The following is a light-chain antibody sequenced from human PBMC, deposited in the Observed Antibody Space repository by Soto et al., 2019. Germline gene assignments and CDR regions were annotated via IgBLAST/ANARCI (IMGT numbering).Light chain of an antibody. CDR3: CSYAGSGTLL. CDR2: DVS. J-gene: IGLJ2*01. V-gene: IGLV2-23*02. Sequence: QSVLTQPASVSGSPGQSITISCTGTSSDVGSYDLVSWYQQHPGKAPKLMIYDVSKRPSGVSNRFSGSKSGNTASLTISGLQAEDEADYYCCSYAGSGTLLFGGGTKLTVL. CDR1: SSDVGSYDL.